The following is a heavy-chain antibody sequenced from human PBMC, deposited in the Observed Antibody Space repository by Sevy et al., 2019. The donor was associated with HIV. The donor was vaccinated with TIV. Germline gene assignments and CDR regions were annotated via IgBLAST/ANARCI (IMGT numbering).Heavy chain of an antibody. D-gene: IGHD2-21*02. V-gene: IGHV4-31*03. CDR2: IFHSGSP. Sequence: SLSLTCTVTGGAITTGAYSWSWIRQRPGNGVEWIGYIFHSGSPYFNPTLKSRASMSVDTSKTQFSLTLTSVTAADTAVYYCARHGTVHTYYGMDVWGQGTTVSVSS. CDR1: GGAITTGAYS. J-gene: IGHJ6*02. CDR3: ARHGTVHTYYGMDV.